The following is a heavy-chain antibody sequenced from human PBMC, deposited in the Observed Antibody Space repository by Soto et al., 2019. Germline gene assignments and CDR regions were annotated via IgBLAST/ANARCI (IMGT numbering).Heavy chain of an antibody. CDR2: ISYDGSNK. D-gene: IGHD5-12*01. CDR1: GFTFRSYA. V-gene: IGHV3-30-3*01. Sequence: SLRLSCASSGFTFRSYAMHWVRQAPGKGLEWVAVISYDGSNKYYADSVKGRFTISRDNSKNTLYLQMNSLRAEDTAVYYCARDGRWLQFGYFDYWGQGTLVTVSS. J-gene: IGHJ4*02. CDR3: ARDGRWLQFGYFDY.